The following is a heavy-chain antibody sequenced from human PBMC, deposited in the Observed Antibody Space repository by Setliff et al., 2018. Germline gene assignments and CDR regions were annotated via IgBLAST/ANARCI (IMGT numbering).Heavy chain of an antibody. CDR1: GFNFKGHG. D-gene: IGHD2-21*02. J-gene: IGHJ6*02. CDR2: TNWDGRST. V-gene: IGHV3-20*04. CDR3: ARNWATAQHYYYGMDV. Sequence: GGSLRLSCAASGFNFKGHGMNWVRQAPGKGLEWVSTTNWDGRSTGYTDSVKGRFTISRDNSENTLYLQMNSLRAEDTAVYYCARNWATAQHYYYGMDVWGQGTTVTVSS.